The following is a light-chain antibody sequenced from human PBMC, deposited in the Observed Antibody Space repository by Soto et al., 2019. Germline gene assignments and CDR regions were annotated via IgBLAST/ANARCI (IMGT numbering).Light chain of an antibody. V-gene: IGLV2-14*01. CDR1: SSDVGAFNY. CDR2: EVS. J-gene: IGLJ1*01. CDR3: SSYTSSTTAYV. Sequence: QSALTQPASVSGSPGQSITTSCTGTSSDVGAFNYVSWYQQRPGKAPKLMIYEVSDRPSGVSNRFSGSKSGNTASLTISGLQAEDEADYYCSSYTSSTTAYVFGTGTKVTVL.